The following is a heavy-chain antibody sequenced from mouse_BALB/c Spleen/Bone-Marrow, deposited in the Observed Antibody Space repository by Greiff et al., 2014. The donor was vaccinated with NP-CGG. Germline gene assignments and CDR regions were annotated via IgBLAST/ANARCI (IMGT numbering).Heavy chain of an antibody. CDR3: SRSGKVRNAMDY. D-gene: IGHD2-14*01. Sequence: LVESGAKLVKPGASVKISCTASGYKITDHAMHWVKRSHAKSLEWIGLISGYYGDAIYNQKFKGKATMTVDKSSSTAYMELAILTSEDSDIYYCSRSGKVRNAMDYWGQGTSVTVSS. CDR2: ISGYYGDA. J-gene: IGHJ4*01. V-gene: IGHV1S137*01. CDR1: GYKITDHA.